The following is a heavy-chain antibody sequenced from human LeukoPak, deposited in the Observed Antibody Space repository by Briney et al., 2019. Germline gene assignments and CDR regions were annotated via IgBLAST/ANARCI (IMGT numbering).Heavy chain of an antibody. CDR1: GFTFSSFG. CDR3: AKDPQKWESYFDY. V-gene: IGHV3-30*02. D-gene: IGHD1-26*01. J-gene: IGHJ4*02. Sequence: PGGSLRLSCAASGFTFSSFGMHWVRPAPGKGREWVAYIRYDGSNKYYADYVKGRFTISRDNSKNTLYLQMNSLRAEDTAVYYCAKDPQKWESYFDYWGQGTLVTVSS. CDR2: IRYDGSNK.